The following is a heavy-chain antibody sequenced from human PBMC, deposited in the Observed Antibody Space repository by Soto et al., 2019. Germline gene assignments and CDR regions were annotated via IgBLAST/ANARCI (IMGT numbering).Heavy chain of an antibody. D-gene: IGHD6-13*01. CDR1: KCTFMSYS. V-gene: IGHV3-23*01. CDR2: ISGSGGST. Sequence: LILACGASKCTFMSYSVDWVRHAPGKGLEWVSAISGSGGSTYYADSVKGRFTISRDNSKNTLYLQMNSLRAEDTAVYYCARATSRAAAGYFDYWGQGPLLTLSS. CDR3: ARATSRAAAGYFDY. J-gene: IGHJ4*02.